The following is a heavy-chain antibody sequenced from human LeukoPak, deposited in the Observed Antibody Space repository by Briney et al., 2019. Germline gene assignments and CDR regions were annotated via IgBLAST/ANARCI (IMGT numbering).Heavy chain of an antibody. CDR3: ARDGEDDPSSHYKPFDY. V-gene: IGHV3-33*01. Sequence: PGTSLRLSCAASGFTFSSYGMHWLRQAPGKGLEWVAAIWYDGNNKYYADSAKGRFAISRDNSKDTLYLVMNSLRPEDTAVYYRARDGEDDPSSHYKPFDYWGQGTLVTVSS. CDR1: GFTFSSYG. D-gene: IGHD3-22*01. CDR2: IWYDGNNK. J-gene: IGHJ4*02.